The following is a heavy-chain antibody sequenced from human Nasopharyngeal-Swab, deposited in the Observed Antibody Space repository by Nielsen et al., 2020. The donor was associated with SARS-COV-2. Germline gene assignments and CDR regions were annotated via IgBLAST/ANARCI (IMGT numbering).Heavy chain of an antibody. CDR1: GFTVSSNY. Sequence: GESLKISCAASGFTVSSNYMSWVRQAPGKGLEWVSVIYSGGSTYYADSVKGRFTISRDNSKNTLYLQMNSLRAEDTAVYYCARDWEDYYGTDVWGQGTTVTVSS. CDR2: IYSGGST. CDR3: ARDWEDYYGTDV. D-gene: IGHD1-26*01. J-gene: IGHJ6*02. V-gene: IGHV3-53*01.